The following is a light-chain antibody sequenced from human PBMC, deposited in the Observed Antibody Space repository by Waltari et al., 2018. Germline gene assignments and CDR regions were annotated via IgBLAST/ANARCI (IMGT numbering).Light chain of an antibody. Sequence: QSVLTQPPSVSAAPGQKVTISCSGSASNIGNNYVSWYQQFQGTAPKFPTYKSNKRPSGIPDRLSGSKSGTSATLGITGLQTGDEADYYCGTWDHRLSARVFGGGTMLTVL. V-gene: IGLV1-51*02. CDR1: ASNIGNNY. CDR2: KSN. CDR3: GTWDHRLSARV. J-gene: IGLJ3*02.